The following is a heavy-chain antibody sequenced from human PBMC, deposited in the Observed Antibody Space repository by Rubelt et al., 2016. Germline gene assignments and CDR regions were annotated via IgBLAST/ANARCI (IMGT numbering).Heavy chain of an antibody. V-gene: IGHV3-30*04. CDR2: ISYDGSNK. D-gene: IGHD6-13*01. J-gene: IGHJ4*02. Sequence: VQLVESGGGLVQPGGSLRLSCAVSGFTFSSYAMHWVRQAPGKGLEWVAVISYDGSNKYYADSVKGRFTIPGDNSKNTLYLQMNSLRAEDTAVYYCARRRYSSSWGFDYWGQRTLVTVSS. CDR3: ARRRYSSSWGFDY. CDR1: GFTFSSYA.